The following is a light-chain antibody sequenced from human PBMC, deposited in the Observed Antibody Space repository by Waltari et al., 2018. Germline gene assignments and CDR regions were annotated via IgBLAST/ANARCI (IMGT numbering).Light chain of an antibody. CDR3: MQGTHWPYT. J-gene: IGKJ2*01. Sequence: DVVMTQSPLSLPVTLGQPASIPFSSSQSLVHCEGNTYLNWFQQRPGQSPRRLIYKVSNRDSGVPDRFSGSGSGTDFTLKISRVEAEDVGVYYYMQGTHWPYTFGQGTKLEIK. CDR2: KVS. CDR1: QSLVHCEGNTY. V-gene: IGKV2-30*02.